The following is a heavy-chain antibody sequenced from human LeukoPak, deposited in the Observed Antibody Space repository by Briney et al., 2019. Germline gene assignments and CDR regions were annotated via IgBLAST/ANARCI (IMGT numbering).Heavy chain of an antibody. CDR2: IRQDDGEK. CDR3: ATDRNVKTWDPRFNS. CDR1: GFTFSDYW. Sequence: PGGSLRLSCTASGFTFSDYWMMWVRQAPGKGLEWVGNIRQDDGEKNYVDSVKGRFTISRDNAKFSLYLQMDSLRAEDTAIYYCATDRNVKTWDPRFNSWGQGTLVTVSS. J-gene: IGHJ4*02. V-gene: IGHV3-7*01. D-gene: IGHD1-14*01.